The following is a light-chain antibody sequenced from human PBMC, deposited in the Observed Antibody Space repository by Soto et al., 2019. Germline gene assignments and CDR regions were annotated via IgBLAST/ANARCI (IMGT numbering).Light chain of an antibody. Sequence: DLPMTQSPSTLSASVGDRVTITCRASQSISSWLAWYQQKPGKAPKLLIYKASTLQSGVPSRFSGSGSGTEFTLAISSLQPDDFATYYCQQYNDNWTFGQGTKVEIK. V-gene: IGKV1-5*03. CDR1: QSISSW. CDR2: KAS. CDR3: QQYNDNWT. J-gene: IGKJ1*01.